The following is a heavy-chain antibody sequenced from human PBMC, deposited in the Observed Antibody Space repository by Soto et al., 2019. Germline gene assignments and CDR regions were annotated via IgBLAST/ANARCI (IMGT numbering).Heavy chain of an antibody. CDR3: AETGSPMYYYYYGMDV. Sequence: QVQLVQSGAEVKEPGSSVKVSCKASGGTFSSYAISWVRQAPGQGLEWMGGIIPIFGTANYAQKFQGRVTITADESTSTAYMELSSLRSEDTAVYYCAETGSPMYYYYYGMDVWGQGTTVTVSS. J-gene: IGHJ6*02. D-gene: IGHD3-10*01. CDR2: IIPIFGTA. CDR1: GGTFSSYA. V-gene: IGHV1-69*01.